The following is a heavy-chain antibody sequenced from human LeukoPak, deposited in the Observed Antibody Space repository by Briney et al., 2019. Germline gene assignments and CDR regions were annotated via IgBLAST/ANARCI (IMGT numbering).Heavy chain of an antibody. CDR1: GYTFTIYG. D-gene: IGHD3-16*01. J-gene: IGHJ4*02. CDR3: ARVMITFGGVRPMDY. V-gene: IGHV1-18*01. Sequence: GASVNVSCKASGYTFTIYGISWVRQAPGQGLEWMGWISAYNGNTNYAQKLQGRVTMTTDTSTSTAYMELRSLRSDDTAVYYCARVMITFGGVRPMDYWGQGTLVTVSS. CDR2: ISAYNGNT.